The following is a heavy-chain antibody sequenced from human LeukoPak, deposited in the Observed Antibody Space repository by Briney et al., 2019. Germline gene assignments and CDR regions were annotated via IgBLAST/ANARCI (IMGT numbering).Heavy chain of an antibody. CDR1: GGSISSYY. Sequence: PSETLSLTCTVSGGSISSYYWSWIRQPPGKGLEWIGRIYTSGITNYNPSLKSRVTMSVDTSKNQFSLKLTPVTAADTAVYYCARGSSGGSLFHYWGQGILVTVSS. V-gene: IGHV4-4*07. D-gene: IGHD2-15*01. CDR3: ARGSSGGSLFHY. CDR2: IYTSGIT. J-gene: IGHJ4*02.